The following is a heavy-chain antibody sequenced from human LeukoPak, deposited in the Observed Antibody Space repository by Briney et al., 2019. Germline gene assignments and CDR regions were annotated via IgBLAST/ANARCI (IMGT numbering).Heavy chain of an antibody. CDR3: VKDRPYFDQ. Sequence: GGSLRLSCAASRFSLSNFGIHWVRQAPGKGLEWLTFIHSDGNLKYYADSVKGRFSIFRDISRNTIYVQMNSLTVEDTSIYYCVKDRPYFDQWGQGTLVTVSS. J-gene: IGHJ4*02. V-gene: IGHV3-30*02. CDR2: IHSDGNLK. CDR1: RFSLSNFG.